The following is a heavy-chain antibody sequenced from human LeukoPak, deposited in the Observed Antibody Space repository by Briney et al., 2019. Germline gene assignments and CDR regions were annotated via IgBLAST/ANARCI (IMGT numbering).Heavy chain of an antibody. D-gene: IGHD3-3*01. CDR3: ARVPYDFWSGYYTHGPYGMDV. CDR1: GYTFTSYD. Sequence: ASVKVSCKASGYTFTSYDINWVRQAPGQGLEWMGWMNPNSGNTGYAQKFQGRVTMTRNTSISTAYMELSSLRSEDTAVYYCARVPYDFWSGYYTHGPYGMDVWGQGTTVTVSS. CDR2: MNPNSGNT. J-gene: IGHJ6*02. V-gene: IGHV1-8*01.